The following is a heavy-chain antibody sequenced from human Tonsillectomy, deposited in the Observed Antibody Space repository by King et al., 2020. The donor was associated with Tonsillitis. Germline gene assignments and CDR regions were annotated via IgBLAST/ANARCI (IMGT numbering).Heavy chain of an antibody. V-gene: IGHV3-23*04. D-gene: IGHD3-10*01. CDR3: AKEWGDGDSGIDY. CDR1: GFTFSNYA. CDR2: VTARGDKT. Sequence: VQLVESGGGLVQPGGSLRLSCAASGFTFSNYAMSWVRQAPGKGLEWVSAVTARGDKTYYADSVKGRLTISRDNSKNALYLQMNSLRAEDTAVYSCAKEWGDGDSGIDYWGQGTLVTVSS. J-gene: IGHJ4*02.